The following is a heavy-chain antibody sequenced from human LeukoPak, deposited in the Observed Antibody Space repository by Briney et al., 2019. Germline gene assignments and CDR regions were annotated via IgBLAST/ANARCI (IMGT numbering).Heavy chain of an antibody. Sequence: SETLSPTCTVSGYSISSGYYWGWIRQPPGKGLEWIGSIYYGGSTYYNPSLKSRVTISVDTSKNQFSLKLRYVTAADTAVYFCARDATYSPKGFDPWGQGTLITVSS. CDR2: IYYGGST. V-gene: IGHV4-38-2*02. CDR3: ARDATYSPKGFDP. D-gene: IGHD2-21*01. CDR1: GYSISSGYY. J-gene: IGHJ5*02.